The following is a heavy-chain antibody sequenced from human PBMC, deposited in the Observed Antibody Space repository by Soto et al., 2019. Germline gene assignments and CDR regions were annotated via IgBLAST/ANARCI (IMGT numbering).Heavy chain of an antibody. V-gene: IGHV3-30*18. Sequence: GGSLRLSCAASGFTFSSYGMHWVRQAPGKGLEWVAVISYDGSNKYYADSVKGRFTISRDNSKNTLYLQMNSLRVEDTVTYYCAKGSASARPYYFDSWGQGSLVTVSS. CDR1: GFTFSSYG. CDR2: ISYDGSNK. D-gene: IGHD6-6*01. J-gene: IGHJ4*02. CDR3: AKGSASARPYYFDS.